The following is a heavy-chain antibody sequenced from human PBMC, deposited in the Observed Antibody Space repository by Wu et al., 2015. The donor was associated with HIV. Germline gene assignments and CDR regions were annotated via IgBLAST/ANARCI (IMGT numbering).Heavy chain of an antibody. CDR3: ARDVIPAISSDYYGLDV. V-gene: IGHV1-2*02. CDR2: INPDSSGA. D-gene: IGHD2-2*02. J-gene: IGHJ6*02. CDR1: GYTFNAYY. Sequence: QVQLVQSGPEVRKPGTSVKVSCKTSGYTFNAYYIHRVRQAPGQGLEWMGWINPDSSGANLAQFFQGRVTLTRDTSTRTAYMELRGLRSDDTAVYYCARDVIPAISSDYYGLDVWGQGTTVTVSS.